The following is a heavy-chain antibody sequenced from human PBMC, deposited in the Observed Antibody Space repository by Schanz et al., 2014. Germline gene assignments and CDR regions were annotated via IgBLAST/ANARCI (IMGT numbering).Heavy chain of an antibody. D-gene: IGHD5-12*01. J-gene: IGHJ4*02. CDR1: RNIFTTST. Sequence: QVQVVQSEAEVKKPGSSVRVSCRTSRNIFTTSTLSWVRQAPGQGLEWMASVIPAHDIRDYVQKFRGRVTITADKSTSTAYMYLTSLTFQDTATYYCVASRDARFIVAHYGDFDYWGQGTQIIVSS. CDR3: VASRDARFIVAHYGDFDY. V-gene: IGHV1-69*02. CDR2: VIPAHDIR.